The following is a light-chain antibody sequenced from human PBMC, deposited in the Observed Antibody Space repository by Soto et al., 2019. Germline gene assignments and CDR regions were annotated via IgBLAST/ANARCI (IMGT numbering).Light chain of an antibody. Sequence: EIQMTQSPSTLSASVGDRVTITCRASQIISSWLSWYQQKPGKSPKLLIYDASSLESGVPSSFSGSGSGTDFTLTISCLQPDDFATYYCQPYNTYPWTFGPGTQVDIK. CDR3: QPYNTYPWT. V-gene: IGKV1-5*01. CDR2: DAS. J-gene: IGKJ1*01. CDR1: QIISSW.